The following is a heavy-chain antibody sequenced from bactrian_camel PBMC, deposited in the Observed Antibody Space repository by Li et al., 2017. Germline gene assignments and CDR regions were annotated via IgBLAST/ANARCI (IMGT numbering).Heavy chain of an antibody. V-gene: IGHV3S1*01. CDR3: AVGGTWSLAD. D-gene: IGHD2*01. CDR1: GFTFRNYG. Sequence: HVQLVESGGGLVQPGGSLRLSCAASGFTFRNYGMTWVRQAPGKGLEWVSGSRAGVGVTYYLDSVKGRFTISRDNAKNTLYLQLNSLKIEDTATYYCAVGGTWSLADWGQGTQVTVS. CDR2: SRAGVGVT. J-gene: IGHJ4*01.